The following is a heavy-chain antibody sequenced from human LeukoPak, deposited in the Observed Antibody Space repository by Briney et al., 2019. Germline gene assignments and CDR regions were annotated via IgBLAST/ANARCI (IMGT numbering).Heavy chain of an antibody. D-gene: IGHD3-10*01. CDR2: INPSGGST. CDR1: GYTFTSYY. J-gene: IGHJ4*02. Sequence: ASVNVSCKASGYTFTSYYMHWVRQAAGQGPEGMGIINPSGGSTSYAQKFQGRVTMTRDTSTSTVYMELSSLRSEDTAVYYCARGGGIWFGELLALDYWGQGTLVTVSS. CDR3: ARGGGIWFGELLALDY. V-gene: IGHV1-46*01.